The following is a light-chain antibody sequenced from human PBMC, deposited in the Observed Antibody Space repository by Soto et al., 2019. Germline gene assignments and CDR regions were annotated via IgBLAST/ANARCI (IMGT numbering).Light chain of an antibody. V-gene: IGKV3D-15*01. CDR2: GAS. J-gene: IGKJ4*01. Sequence: EIVMTQSPATLSVSPGDGATLSCRASQSIDSNLARYQQKPGQTPRLLIYGASTRPTGIPARFSGSGSGTEFTLTISSPQSEDFAVYYCQQYNDWPLTFGGGTKVEIK. CDR3: QQYNDWPLT. CDR1: QSIDSN.